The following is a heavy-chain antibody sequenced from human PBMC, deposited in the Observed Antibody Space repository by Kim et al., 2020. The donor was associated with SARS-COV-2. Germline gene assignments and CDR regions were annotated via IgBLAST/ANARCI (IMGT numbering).Heavy chain of an antibody. CDR3: ARSHSPYCSGTSCYIDY. Sequence: GGSLRLSCGASGFSFSSYALTWVRQAPGKGLEWVSIIYAVDNAAYYADSVKGRFTISRDDSKNTLYLQMSRLRAEDTAIYYCARSHSPYCSGTSCYIDYLGQGTLVSVSS. CDR1: GFSFSSYA. J-gene: IGHJ4*02. CDR2: IYAVDNAA. V-gene: IGHV3-23*03. D-gene: IGHD2-2*02.